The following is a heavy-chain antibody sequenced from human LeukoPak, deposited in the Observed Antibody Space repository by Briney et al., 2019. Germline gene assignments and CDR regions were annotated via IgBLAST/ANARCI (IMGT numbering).Heavy chain of an antibody. D-gene: IGHD3-10*01. J-gene: IGHJ4*02. CDR3: ARDTAYYYGSGSYD. Sequence: GGSLRLSCAASGFTVSSNYMSWVRQAPGKGLEWVSVIYSDGSTYYADSVKGRFTISRDNSKNTLYLQMNSLRAEDTAVYYCARDTAYYYGSGSYDWGQGTLVTVSS. CDR2: IYSDGST. CDR1: GFTVSSNY. V-gene: IGHV3-53*01.